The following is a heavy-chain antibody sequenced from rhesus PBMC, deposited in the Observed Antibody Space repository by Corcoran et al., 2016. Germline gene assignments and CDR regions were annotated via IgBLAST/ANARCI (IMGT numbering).Heavy chain of an antibody. Sequence: QVQLQESGPGVVKPSETLSLTCAVSGGSISSGYDWSRIRQPPGKGLGWIGYCYGRRGRTNSHPSLTTRLPISKAASKPPVSRKLSSVTAADTAVYYCTRVGSGYLNSLDVWGREFWSPSPQ. CDR3: TRVGSGYLNSLDV. J-gene: IGHJ5-2*01. V-gene: IGHV4-76*01. CDR2: CYGRRGRT. D-gene: IGHD3-28*01. CDR1: GGSISSGYD.